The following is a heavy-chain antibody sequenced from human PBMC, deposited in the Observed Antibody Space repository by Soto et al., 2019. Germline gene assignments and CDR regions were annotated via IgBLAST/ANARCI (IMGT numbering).Heavy chain of an antibody. CDR2: INAGNGNT. V-gene: IGHV1-3*01. Sequence: ASVKVSCKASGYTFTSYAMHWVRQAPGQRLEWMGWINAGNGNTKYSQKFQGRVTITRDTSASTAYMELSSLRSEDTAVYYCARDWGIAACPRWFDPWGQGTMVTVSS. D-gene: IGHD6-6*01. J-gene: IGHJ5*02. CDR1: GYTFTSYA. CDR3: ARDWGIAACPRWFDP.